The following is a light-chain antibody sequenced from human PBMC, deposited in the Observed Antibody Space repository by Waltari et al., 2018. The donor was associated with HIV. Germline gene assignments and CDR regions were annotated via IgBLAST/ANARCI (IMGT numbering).Light chain of an antibody. Sequence: QSVLTQPSTASGTTGQTVTIFCYGSSSNVGANIVNWYQQLPGTAPKLLIYNNDQRPSGVPDRFSGSKSGTSASLAVSGLQPEDEADYYCATWDDNLNGLLFGGRTKLTVL. J-gene: IGLJ2*01. CDR1: SSNVGANI. CDR2: NND. CDR3: ATWDDNLNGLL. V-gene: IGLV1-44*01.